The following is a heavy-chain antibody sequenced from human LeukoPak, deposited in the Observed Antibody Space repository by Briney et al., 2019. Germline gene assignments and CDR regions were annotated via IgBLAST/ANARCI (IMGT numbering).Heavy chain of an antibody. V-gene: IGHV4-34*01. CDR3: ARSLQIIAAGYNWFDP. CDR2: INHSGST. CDR1: GGSFSGYY. D-gene: IGHD6-13*01. J-gene: IGHJ5*02. Sequence: SETLSLTCAVYGGSFSGYYWSWIRQPPGKGLEWIGEINHSGSTNYNPSLKSRVTISVDTSKNQFSLKLSSVTAADTAVYYCARSLQIIAAGYNWFDPWGRGTLVTVSS.